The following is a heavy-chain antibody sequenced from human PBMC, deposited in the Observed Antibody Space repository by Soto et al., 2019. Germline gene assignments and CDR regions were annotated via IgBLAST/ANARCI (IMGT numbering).Heavy chain of an antibody. V-gene: IGHV4-61*01. D-gene: IGHD4-4*01. Sequence: SETLSLTCTVSDGSVSSGSYYWNWIRQPPGKGLEWIGYFYYTGSTNYNPSLKSRVTISIDASKNQFSLRLSSVTAADTAVYYCARSMHYSDGSNYSPFDYWGQRTLVTVSS. J-gene: IGHJ4*02. CDR3: ARSMHYSDGSNYSPFDY. CDR1: DGSVSSGSYY. CDR2: FYYTGST.